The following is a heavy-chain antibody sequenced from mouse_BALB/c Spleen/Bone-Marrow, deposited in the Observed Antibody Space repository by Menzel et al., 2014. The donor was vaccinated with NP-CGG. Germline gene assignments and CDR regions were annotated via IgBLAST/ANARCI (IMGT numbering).Heavy chain of an antibody. CDR1: GYSITSDYA. V-gene: IGHV3-2*02. D-gene: IGHD1-1*01. Sequence: EVQLQQSGPGLVKPSQSLSLTCTVTGYSITSDYAWNWIRQFPVNKLEWMGYMSSSGSTSYRPSLKSRISITRDTSKNQFFLQLNSVTAEDTGTYYCARDYYGSSYFDYWGQGTTLTVSS. J-gene: IGHJ2*01. CDR2: MSSSGST. CDR3: ARDYYGSSYFDY.